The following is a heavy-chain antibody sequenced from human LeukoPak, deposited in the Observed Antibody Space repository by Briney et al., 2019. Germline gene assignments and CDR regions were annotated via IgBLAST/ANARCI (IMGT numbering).Heavy chain of an antibody. CDR3: ARSYTMTTKCPDY. CDR1: GGTFSSYA. CDR2: MNPNSGNT. J-gene: IGHJ4*02. D-gene: IGHD4-17*01. V-gene: IGHV1-8*02. Sequence: GASVKVSCKASGGTFSSYAISWVRQATGQGLEWMGWMNPNSGNTGYAQKFQGRVTMTRNTSISTAYMELSSLRSEDTAVYYCARSYTMTTKCPDYWGQGTLVTVSS.